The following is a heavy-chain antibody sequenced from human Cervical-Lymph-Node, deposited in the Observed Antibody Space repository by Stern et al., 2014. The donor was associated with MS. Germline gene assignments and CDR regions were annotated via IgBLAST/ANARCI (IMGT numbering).Heavy chain of an antibody. J-gene: IGHJ4*02. D-gene: IGHD6-13*01. V-gene: IGHV1-18*01. CDR3: ARDGTSSWPHYFDY. CDR2: ISGFNGNT. CDR1: GYTFTSFG. Sequence: VQLVQSGAEVKKPGASVKVSCKTSGYTFTSFGLSWVRQAPGQGLEWVGGISGFNGNTNYAEKVQGRVTMTTDTSTSTAYMELRSLRSDDTAVYYCARDGTSSWPHYFDYWGQGTLVTVSS.